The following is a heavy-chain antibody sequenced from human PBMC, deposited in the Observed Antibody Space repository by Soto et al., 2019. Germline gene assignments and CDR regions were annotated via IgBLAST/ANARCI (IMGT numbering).Heavy chain of an antibody. V-gene: IGHV3-9*01. CDR3: AKDIKYSSSCNDY. CDR1: GFTFDDYA. D-gene: IGHD6-13*01. CDR2: ISWNSGSI. J-gene: IGHJ4*02. Sequence: EVQLVESGGGLVQPGRSLRLSCAASGFTFDDYAMHWVRQAPGKGLEWVSGISWNSGSIGYADSVKGRFTISRDNAKNSLYLQMHSLRAQDTALYYCAKDIKYSSSCNDYWGQGTLVTVSS.